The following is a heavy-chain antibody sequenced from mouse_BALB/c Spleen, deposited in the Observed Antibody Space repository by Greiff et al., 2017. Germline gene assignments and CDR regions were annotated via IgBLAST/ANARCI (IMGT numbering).Heavy chain of an antibody. CDR1: GYSFTSYY. CDR2: IDPFNGGT. V-gene: IGHV1S135*01. J-gene: IGHJ2*01. Sequence: VQLQQSGPELMKPGASVKISCKASGYSFTSYYMHWVKQSHGKSLEWIGYIDPFNGGTSYNQKFKGKATLTVDKSSSTAYMHLSSLTSEDSAVYYCARLRVLPFDYWGQGTTLTVSS. D-gene: IGHD5-5*01. CDR3: ARLRVLPFDY.